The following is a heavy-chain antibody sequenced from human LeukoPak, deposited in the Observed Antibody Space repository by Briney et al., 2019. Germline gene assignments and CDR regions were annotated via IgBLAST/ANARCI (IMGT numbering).Heavy chain of an antibody. V-gene: IGHV1-69*13. CDR2: IIPIFGTA. J-gene: IGHJ4*02. CDR1: GGTFSSYA. Sequence: ASVKVSCKASGGTFSSYAISWVRQAPGQGLEWMGGIIPIFGTANYAQKFQGRVTITADESTSTAYMELSSLRSEDTAVYYCARDFGGEYYFDYWGQGTLVTVSS. D-gene: IGHD3-16*01. CDR3: ARDFGGEYYFDY.